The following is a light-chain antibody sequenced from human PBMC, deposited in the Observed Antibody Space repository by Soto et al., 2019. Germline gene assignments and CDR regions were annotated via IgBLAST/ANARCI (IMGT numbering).Light chain of an antibody. V-gene: IGKV1-5*01. CDR3: QQYYSFPLT. CDR2: AAS. CDR1: QSIGSW. Sequence: DIQMTQSPSTLSGSVGDRVTITCRASQSIGSWLAWYQQKPGKAPELLIYAASTLQSGVPSRFSGSGSGTDFTLTISCLQSEDFATYYCQQYYSFPLTFGGGTKVDIK. J-gene: IGKJ4*01.